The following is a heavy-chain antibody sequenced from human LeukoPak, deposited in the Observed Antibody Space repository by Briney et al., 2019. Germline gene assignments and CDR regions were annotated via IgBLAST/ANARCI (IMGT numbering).Heavy chain of an antibody. CDR3: ARGLGDFWSGWRVIDC. CDR1: GYTFTSYD. D-gene: IGHD3-3*01. CDR2: MNPNSGNT. V-gene: IGHV1-8*01. Sequence: ASVKVSCKASGYTFTSYDINWVRQATGQGLEWMGWMNPNSGNTGYAQKFQGRVTMTRNTSISTAYMELSSLRSEDTAVYYCARGLGDFWSGWRVIDCWGQGTLVTVSS. J-gene: IGHJ4*02.